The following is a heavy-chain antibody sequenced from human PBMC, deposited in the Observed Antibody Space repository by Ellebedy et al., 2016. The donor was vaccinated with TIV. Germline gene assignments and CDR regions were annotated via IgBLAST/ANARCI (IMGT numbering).Heavy chain of an antibody. J-gene: IGHJ6*02. CDR3: ARSRNGDYVYYYYGMDV. CDR2: INPSGGST. Sequence: ASVKVSCXASGYTFTSYYMHWVRQAPGQGLEWMGIINPSGGSTSYAQKFQGRVTMTRDTSTSTVYMELSRLRSDDTAVYYCARSRNGDYVYYYYGMDVWGQGTTVTVSS. V-gene: IGHV1-46*01. D-gene: IGHD4-17*01. CDR1: GYTFTSYY.